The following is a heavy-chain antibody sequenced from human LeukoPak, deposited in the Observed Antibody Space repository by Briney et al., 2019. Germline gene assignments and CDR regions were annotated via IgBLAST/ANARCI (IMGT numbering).Heavy chain of an antibody. D-gene: IGHD2-15*01. CDR1: GYSFIGYH. V-gene: IGHV1-69*04. Sequence: ASVKVSCKASGYSFIGYHMHWVRQAPGQGLEWMGRIIPILGIANYAQKFQGRVTITADKSTSTACMELSSLRSEDTAVYYCARDHRWSRHFDYWGQGTLVTVSS. CDR3: ARDHRWSRHFDY. J-gene: IGHJ4*02. CDR2: IIPILGIA.